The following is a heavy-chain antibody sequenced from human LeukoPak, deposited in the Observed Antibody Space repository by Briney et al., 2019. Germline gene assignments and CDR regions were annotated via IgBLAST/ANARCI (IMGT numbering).Heavy chain of an antibody. D-gene: IGHD4-17*01. Sequence: PSETLSLTCTVSGGSISYYYWSWIRQSPGQGLEWIGYGYYSGTTNSNPSLKSRVTISVDTSKNQFSLQLRSVTAADTAVYYCAREDPQTTVPEGIDVWGQGTTVTVSS. V-gene: IGHV4-59*13. CDR1: GGSISYYY. CDR2: GYYSGTT. J-gene: IGHJ6*02. CDR3: AREDPQTTVPEGIDV.